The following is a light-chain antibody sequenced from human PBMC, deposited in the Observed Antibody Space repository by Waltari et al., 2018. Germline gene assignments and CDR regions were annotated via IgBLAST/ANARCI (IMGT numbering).Light chain of an antibody. CDR1: SSHLGSTYH. Sequence: QSGLTQPPSVSGAAGQRVIISCTGTSSHLGSTYHVHWYQQFPGTAPKVLIYANENRPSGIPDRFSASKSGTSASLTITGLQTEDEADYYCQSYDNNLRAWVFGGGTKVTVL. V-gene: IGLV1-40*01. CDR2: ANE. J-gene: IGLJ3*02. CDR3: QSYDNNLRAWV.